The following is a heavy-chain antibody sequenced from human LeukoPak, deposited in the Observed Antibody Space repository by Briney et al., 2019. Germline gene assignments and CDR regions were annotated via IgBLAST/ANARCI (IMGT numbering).Heavy chain of an antibody. J-gene: IGHJ4*02. V-gene: IGHV3-48*01. Sequence: GGSLRLSCAASGFTFSSYSMNWVRQAPGKGLEWVSYISSSSSTIYYADSVKGRFTISTDNAKNSLYLQMNSLRAEDTAVYYCAREFSGSNYGFPFDYWGQGTRVSVSS. CDR3: AREFSGSNYGFPFDY. CDR2: ISSSSSTI. D-gene: IGHD1-26*01. CDR1: GFTFSSYS.